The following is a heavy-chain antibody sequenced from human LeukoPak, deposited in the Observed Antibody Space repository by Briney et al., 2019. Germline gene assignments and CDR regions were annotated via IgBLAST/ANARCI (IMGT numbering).Heavy chain of an antibody. V-gene: IGHV3-23*01. CDR2: ISGSGGST. CDR1: GYTFSSYA. D-gene: IGHD3-10*01. J-gene: IGHJ4*02. CDR3: AKDPVFGGSVSYSI. Sequence: PGGSLRLSCAASGYTFSSYAMSWVRQAPGKGLEWVSAISGSGGSTYYADSVKGRFAISRDNSKNTLYLQMNSLRAEDTAVYYCAKDPVFGGSVSYSIWGQGTLVTVSS.